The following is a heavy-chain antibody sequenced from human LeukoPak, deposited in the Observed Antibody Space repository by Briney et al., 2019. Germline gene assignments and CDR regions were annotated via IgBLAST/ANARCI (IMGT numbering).Heavy chain of an antibody. V-gene: IGHV1-24*01. Sequence: ASLKVSCKVSGYTLTELSMHWVRQAPGKGLEWMGGFDTEDGETIYAQKFQGRATMTEDTSTDTAYMELSSLRSEDTAVYYCATGVGDRPFDYWGQGTLVTVCS. D-gene: IGHD3-16*01. CDR3: ATGVGDRPFDY. J-gene: IGHJ4*02. CDR2: FDTEDGET. CDR1: GYTLTELS.